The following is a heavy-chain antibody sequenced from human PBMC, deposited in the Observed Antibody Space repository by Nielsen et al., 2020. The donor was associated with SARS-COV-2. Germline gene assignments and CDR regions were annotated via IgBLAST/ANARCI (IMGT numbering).Heavy chain of an antibody. CDR3: ARELRVGMAINGPSDI. D-gene: IGHD5-24*01. V-gene: IGHV1-2*02. CDR1: ADTFTGHY. CDR2: INLDRGGS. Sequence: ASVKVSCKTSADTFTGHYIHWVRQAPGQGLEWLGWINLDRGGSDYAQKFQGRVTMTRGTSINTANMELSRLRSDDTAVYYCARELRVGMAINGPSDIWGQGTMVTVSS. J-gene: IGHJ3*02.